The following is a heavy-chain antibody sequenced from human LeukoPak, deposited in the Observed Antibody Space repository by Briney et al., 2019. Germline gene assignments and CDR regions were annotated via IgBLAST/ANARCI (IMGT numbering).Heavy chain of an antibody. J-gene: IGHJ5*02. Sequence: ASVKVSCKASGYTFTSYYMHWVRQAPGQGLKWMGIINPSGGSTSYAQKFQGRVTMTRDTSTSTVYMELSSLRSEDTAVYYCARDGGYYGSGSYPDPWGQGTLVTVSS. CDR2: INPSGGST. D-gene: IGHD3-10*01. CDR1: GYTFTSYY. V-gene: IGHV1-46*01. CDR3: ARDGGYYGSGSYPDP.